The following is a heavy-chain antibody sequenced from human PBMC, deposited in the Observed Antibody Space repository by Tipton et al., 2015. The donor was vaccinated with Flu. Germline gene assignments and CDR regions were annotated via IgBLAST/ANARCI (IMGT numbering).Heavy chain of an antibody. CDR1: GFTFSSYG. CDR3: ARSIAAAGPFDY. CDR2: IWYDGSNK. V-gene: IGHV3-33*01. Sequence: SGFTFSSYGMHWVRQAPGKGLEWVAVIWYDGSNKYYADSVKGRFTISRGNSKNTLYLQMNSLRAEDTAVYYCARSIAAAGPFDYWGQGTLVTVSS. J-gene: IGHJ4*02. D-gene: IGHD6-13*01.